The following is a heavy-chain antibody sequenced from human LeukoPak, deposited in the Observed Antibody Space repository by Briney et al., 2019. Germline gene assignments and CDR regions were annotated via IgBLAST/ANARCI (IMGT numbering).Heavy chain of an antibody. CDR1: GYTFISYA. D-gene: IGHD3-16*01. J-gene: IGHJ4*02. Sequence: ASVKVSCKASGYTFISYAMNWVRQAPGQGLEWMGWIDTNTGNPTYAQGFTGRFVFSLDTSVTTVYLQISSLKAEDTAVYFCAGEVFGGVYSVGYGGQEPRVTFSS. V-gene: IGHV7-4-1*02. CDR2: IDTNTGNP. CDR3: AGEVFGGVYSVGY.